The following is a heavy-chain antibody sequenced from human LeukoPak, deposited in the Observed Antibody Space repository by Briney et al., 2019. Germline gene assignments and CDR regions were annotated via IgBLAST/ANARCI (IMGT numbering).Heavy chain of an antibody. J-gene: IGHJ5*02. CDR2: IYHSGST. CDR3: ARKYQLLYRGFRWFDP. CDR1: GYSISSGYY. Sequence: KPSETLSLTCTVSGYSISSGYYWGWIRPPPGKGLEWVGGIYHSGSTYYNPSLKSRVTISVDTSKNQFSLQLSSVTAADTAVYYCARKYQLLYRGFRWFDPWGQGTLVTVSS. D-gene: IGHD2-2*02. V-gene: IGHV4-38-2*02.